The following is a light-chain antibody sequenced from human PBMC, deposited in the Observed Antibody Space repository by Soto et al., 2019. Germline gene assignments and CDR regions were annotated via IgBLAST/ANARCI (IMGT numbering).Light chain of an antibody. CDR1: SSDVGAYGY. J-gene: IGLJ2*01. CDR3: SSYTTGSTVV. V-gene: IGLV2-14*01. Sequence: QSVLTQPASVSGSPGQSITIPCTGTSSDVGAYGYVSWDQQHPGKAPKLMIYEVSYRPSGVSNRFSGSKSGNAASLTISGLQAEDEADYYCSSYTTGSTVVFGGGTKLTVL. CDR2: EVS.